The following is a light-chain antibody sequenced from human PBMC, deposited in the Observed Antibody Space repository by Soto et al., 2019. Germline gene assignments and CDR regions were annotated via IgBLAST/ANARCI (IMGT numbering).Light chain of an antibody. Sequence: LTQSPGTLSLSPGERATLSCRASQTIGGNFLAWYQQKPGQAPRLLIHVASRRAPGTPDRFSGSGSGTGFTLTIDRLEPEDFALYFCQHYGRSPWTFGQGTEVEIK. CDR3: QHYGRSPWT. CDR1: QTIGGNF. CDR2: VAS. J-gene: IGKJ1*01. V-gene: IGKV3-20*01.